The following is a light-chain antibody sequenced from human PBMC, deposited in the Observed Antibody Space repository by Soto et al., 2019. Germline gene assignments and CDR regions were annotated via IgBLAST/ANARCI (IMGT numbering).Light chain of an antibody. Sequence: DIKMTQSPSTLSASVGDRVTITCRASQSIDSWLAWYQQKPGKAPNLLIYKASSLESGDPSRFSGSGSGTEYTLTISSLQPDDFATYYCQQYNSYSAGTFGQGTKVEIK. CDR3: QQYNSYSAGT. CDR1: QSIDSW. V-gene: IGKV1-5*03. J-gene: IGKJ1*01. CDR2: KAS.